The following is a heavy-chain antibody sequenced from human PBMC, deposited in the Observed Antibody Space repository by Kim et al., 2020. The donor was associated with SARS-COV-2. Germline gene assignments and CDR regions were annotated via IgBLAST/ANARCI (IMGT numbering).Heavy chain of an antibody. V-gene: IGHV3-9*01. D-gene: IGHD3-22*01. Sequence: GGSLRLSCAASGVNFRDYVMHWVRQAPGKGLEWVSGISWNSGTIGYADSVKGRFTISRDNAENSLYLQMNSLRAEDTALYYCAKGETYYYDSRGLGGMDVWGQGTTVTVSS. CDR1: GVNFRDYV. CDR3: AKGETYYYDSRGLGGMDV. CDR2: ISWNSGTI. J-gene: IGHJ6*02.